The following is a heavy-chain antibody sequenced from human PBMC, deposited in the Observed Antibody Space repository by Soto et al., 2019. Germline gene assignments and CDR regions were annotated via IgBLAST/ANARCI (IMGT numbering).Heavy chain of an antibody. CDR1: GFTFSNYA. CDR2: FSGSGGST. Sequence: EVQLLESWGGLVQPGGSLRLSCAAAGFTFSNYALTWVRQSPGKGLEWVSTFSGSGGSTYYADSVRGQFTISRDNSKNTLCLQMNSLRVEDTAIYSCARDWTGDTCPCLDVWGQGTTVSVS. D-gene: IGHD3-3*01. V-gene: IGHV3-23*01. J-gene: IGHJ6*02. CDR3: ARDWTGDTCPCLDV.